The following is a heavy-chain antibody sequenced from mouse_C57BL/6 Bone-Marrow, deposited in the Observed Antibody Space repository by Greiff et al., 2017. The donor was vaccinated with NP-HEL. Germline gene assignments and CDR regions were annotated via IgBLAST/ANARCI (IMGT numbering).Heavy chain of an antibody. Sequence: VQLKESEGGLVQPGSSMKLSCTASGFTFSDYYMAWVRQVPEKGLEWVANINYDGSSTYYLASLKSRFIISRDNAKNILYLQMSSLKSEDTATYYCAREIYYGNYFDYWGQGTTLTVSS. J-gene: IGHJ2*01. CDR2: INYDGSST. V-gene: IGHV5-16*01. D-gene: IGHD2-1*01. CDR1: GFTFSDYY. CDR3: AREIYYGNYFDY.